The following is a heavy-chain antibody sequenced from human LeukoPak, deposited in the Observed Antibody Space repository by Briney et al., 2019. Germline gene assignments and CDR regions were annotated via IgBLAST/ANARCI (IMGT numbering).Heavy chain of an antibody. CDR2: INHSGST. CDR1: GGSFSGHY. Sequence: SETLSLTCAVYGGSFSGHYWSWIRQPPGKGLEWIGEINHSGSTNYNPSLKSRVTISVDTSKNQFSLKLSSVTAADTAVYYCARGENSGGTDYWGQGTLVTVSS. V-gene: IGHV4-34*01. J-gene: IGHJ4*02. D-gene: IGHD2-15*01. CDR3: ARGENSGGTDY.